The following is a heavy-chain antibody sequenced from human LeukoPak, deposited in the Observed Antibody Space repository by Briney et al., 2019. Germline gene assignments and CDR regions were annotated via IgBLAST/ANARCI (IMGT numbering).Heavy chain of an antibody. D-gene: IGHD1-26*01. CDR2: ISFDGSKK. V-gene: IGHV3-30*18. CDR3: AKDYVTQWRELPEFDY. Sequence: PGGSLRLSCAASGFSFSDYGMHWVRQAPGKGLEWVAIISFDGSKKNYIDSVKGRFTISRDNSKNTLYLQMNSLRAEDTAVYYCAKDYVTQWRELPEFDYWGQGTLVTVSS. J-gene: IGHJ4*02. CDR1: GFSFSDYG.